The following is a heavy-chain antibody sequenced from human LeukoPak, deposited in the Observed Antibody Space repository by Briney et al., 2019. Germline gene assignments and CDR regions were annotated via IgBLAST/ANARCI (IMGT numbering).Heavy chain of an antibody. CDR1: AGSITSDY. V-gene: IGHV4-59*12. CDR2: IHYTGRT. D-gene: IGHD6-13*01. Sequence: SETLSLTCTVPAGSITSDYWSWVRQPPGKGLEWIGNIHYTGRTSYTASLKSRVTISVETSKNQFSLKLNSVTAADTAVYYCARDINGHWLLSSSSYRALFDYWGQGTLVTVSS. CDR3: ARDINGHWLLSSSSYRALFDY. J-gene: IGHJ4*02.